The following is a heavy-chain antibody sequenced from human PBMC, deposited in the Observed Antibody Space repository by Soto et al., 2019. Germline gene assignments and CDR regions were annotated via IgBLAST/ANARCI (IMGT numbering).Heavy chain of an antibody. J-gene: IGHJ6*02. V-gene: IGHV3-53*01. CDR2: IYSASST. D-gene: IGHD4-17*01. CDR1: GFPVSHNY. Sequence: PGGSLRLSCAASGFPVSHNYMSWVRQAPGEGLEWVSVIYSASSTYYADSVKGRFTISRDNSKNTLYLQMNSLRAEDTAVYYCARDTDYYGMDVWGQGTTVTVSS. CDR3: ARDTDYYGMDV.